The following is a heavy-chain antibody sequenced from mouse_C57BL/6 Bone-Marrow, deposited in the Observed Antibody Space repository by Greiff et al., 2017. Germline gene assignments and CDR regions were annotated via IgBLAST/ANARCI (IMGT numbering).Heavy chain of an antibody. Sequence: VPLKASGAELMKPGASVKLSCKATGYTFTGYWIEWVKQRPGHGLEWIGEILPGSGSTNYNEKFKGKATFTADTSSNTAYMQISSLTTEDSAIYYCARELVYFDYGGQGTTLTVSS. CDR2: ILPGSGST. CDR3: ARELVYFDY. J-gene: IGHJ2*01. CDR1: GYTFTGYW. V-gene: IGHV1-9*01. D-gene: IGHD4-1*01.